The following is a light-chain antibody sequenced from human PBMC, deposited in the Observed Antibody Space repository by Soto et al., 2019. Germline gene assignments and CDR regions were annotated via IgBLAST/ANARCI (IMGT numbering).Light chain of an antibody. J-gene: IGKJ3*01. V-gene: IGKV3-15*01. CDR1: HSVSSN. CDR2: SAS. CDR3: QQYNSWPRT. Sequence: EIVMTQSPATLSVSPGERATLSCRASHSVSSNVAWYQQKPGQAPRLLIHSASTRATGISARFSGSGSGTEFTLSISSLQSEDVAVYYFQQYNSWPRTFGPGTTVDF.